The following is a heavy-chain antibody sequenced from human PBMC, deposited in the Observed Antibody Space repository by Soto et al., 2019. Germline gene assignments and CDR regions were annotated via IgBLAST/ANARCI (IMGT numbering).Heavy chain of an antibody. V-gene: IGHV1-3*01. J-gene: IGHJ4*02. CDR1: GYTFTSYV. D-gene: IGHD3-22*01. Sequence: GASVKVSCKTSGYTFTSYVIHWVRQAPGQRPEWMGWINGGNGNTGYSQIFQGRVTFTRDTSANTAYMELSSLISEDTAVYYCARPKDYDDCLDLWGQGTLVTVSS. CDR3: ARPKDYDDCLDL. CDR2: INGGNGNT.